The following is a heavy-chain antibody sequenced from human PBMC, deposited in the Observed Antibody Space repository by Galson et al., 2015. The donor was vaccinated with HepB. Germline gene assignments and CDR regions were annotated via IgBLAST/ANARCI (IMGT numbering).Heavy chain of an antibody. CDR2: ITPIFDTT. V-gene: IGHV1-69*13. CDR1: GGTFGSFA. CDR3: ARVSAAYMDTALIAWFDP. D-gene: IGHD5-18*01. J-gene: IGHJ5*02. Sequence: SVKVSCKASGGTFGSFAFTWVRQAPGQGLEWIGGITPIFDTTHYAQKFQGRVTITAHESTTTAYIELTGRRPEDTAVYYCARVSAAYMDTALIAWFDPWGQGTLVTVSS.